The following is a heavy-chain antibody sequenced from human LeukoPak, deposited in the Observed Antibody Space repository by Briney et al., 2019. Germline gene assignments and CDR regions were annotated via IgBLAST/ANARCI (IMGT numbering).Heavy chain of an antibody. CDR3: ARDAGIAVHTVLDY. CDR2: IKQDEREK. J-gene: IGHJ4*02. CDR1: GFTFSSYW. V-gene: IGHV3-7*01. D-gene: IGHD2-21*01. Sequence: GGSLRLSCAASGFTFSSYWMSWVRQAPGKGLEWVSNIKQDEREKYYVDSVKGRFTISRDNAKNSLYLEMNSLRAEDTAVYYCARDAGIAVHTVLDYWGQGTLVTVSS.